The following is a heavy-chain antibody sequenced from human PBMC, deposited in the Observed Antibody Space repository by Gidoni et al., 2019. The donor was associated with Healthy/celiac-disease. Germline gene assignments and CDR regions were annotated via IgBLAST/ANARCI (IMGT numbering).Heavy chain of an antibody. J-gene: IGHJ6*02. CDR1: GFTFSNAR. CDR2: IKSKTDGGTT. V-gene: IGHV3-15*07. Sequence: EVQLVESGGGLVKLGGSLRLSCAAPGFTFSNARMTWDRQAPGKGLEWVGRIKSKTDGGTTDYAAPVKGRFTISRDDSKNTLYLQMNSLKNEDTAVYYCTTGEIVVVPAARRYYYGMDVWGQGTTVTVSS. CDR3: TTGEIVVVPAARRYYYGMDV. D-gene: IGHD2-2*01.